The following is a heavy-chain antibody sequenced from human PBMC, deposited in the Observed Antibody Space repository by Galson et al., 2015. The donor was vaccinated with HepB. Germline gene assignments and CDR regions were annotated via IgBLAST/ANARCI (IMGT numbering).Heavy chain of an antibody. CDR3: ARGLTYYYDSSGYYGFDY. Sequence: SLRLSCAASGFPFSSFAIHWVRQAPGQGLEWVGWIHAGGRITKYSHCFQGRVTISTDTSESTAYMQLSSLRSEDTAFYYCARGLTYYYDSSGYYGFDYWGQGTLATVSS. V-gene: IGHV1-3*01. J-gene: IGHJ4*02. CDR2: IHAGGRIT. D-gene: IGHD3-22*01. CDR1: GFPFSSFA.